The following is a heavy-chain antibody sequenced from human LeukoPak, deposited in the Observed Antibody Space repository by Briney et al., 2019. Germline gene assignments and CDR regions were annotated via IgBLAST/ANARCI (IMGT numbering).Heavy chain of an antibody. CDR3: VRGGESTWS. J-gene: IGHJ5*02. V-gene: IGHV3-74*01. Sequence: GGSLRLSCAASGFTFSSYWMHWVRQAPGKGPVWVSRINNDGSGTTYADSVKGRFTISRDDAKNTLYLQMNSLRAEDTAVFYCVRGGESTWSWGQGTLGTASS. D-gene: IGHD2-15*01. CDR1: GFTFSSYW. CDR2: INNDGSGT.